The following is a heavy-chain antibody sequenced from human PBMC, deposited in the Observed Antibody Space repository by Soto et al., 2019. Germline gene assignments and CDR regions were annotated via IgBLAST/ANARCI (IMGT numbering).Heavy chain of an antibody. Sequence: GGSLRLFCAASGLTVSRQKYLAWVRQAPGKGLEGDSALDDVDGSFYSDSVKGRFTTSSDSSKTTVYLQMNDLRPADTAVYYCATWHEREHAYDVWGQGTTVTVAS. V-gene: IGHV3-53*01. J-gene: IGHJ3*01. CDR1: GLTVSRQKY. CDR3: ATWHEREHAYDV. CDR2: LDDVDGS. D-gene: IGHD1-1*01.